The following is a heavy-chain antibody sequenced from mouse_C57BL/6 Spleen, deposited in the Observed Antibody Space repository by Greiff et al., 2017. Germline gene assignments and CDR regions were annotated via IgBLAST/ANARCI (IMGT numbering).Heavy chain of an antibody. J-gene: IGHJ2*01. Sequence: EVKVVESGPGMVKPSQSLSLTCTVTGYSITSGYDWHWIRHFPGNKLEWMGYISYSGSTNYNPSLKSRISITHDTSKNHFFLKLNSVTTEDTATYYCARGGYAHYFDYWGQGTTLTVSS. CDR3: ARGGYAHYFDY. CDR1: GYSITSGYD. V-gene: IGHV3-1*01. CDR2: ISYSGST. D-gene: IGHD3-1*01.